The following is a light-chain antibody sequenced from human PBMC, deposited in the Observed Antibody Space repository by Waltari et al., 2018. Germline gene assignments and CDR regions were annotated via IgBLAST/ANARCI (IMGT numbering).Light chain of an antibody. J-gene: IGKJ5*01. CDR1: QGISNY. V-gene: IGKV1-17*03. Sequence: DIQMTQSPSAMSESVGDRVTITCRASQGISNYLAWFQQKPGEVPKRLIYAASSLQSGVPSRFSGSGSVTEFTLTISSLQPEDFATYYCLQHNSFPITFGQGTRLDIK. CDR3: LQHNSFPIT. CDR2: AAS.